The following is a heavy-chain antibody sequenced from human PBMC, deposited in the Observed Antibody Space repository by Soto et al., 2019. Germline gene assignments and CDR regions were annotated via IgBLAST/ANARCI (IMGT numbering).Heavy chain of an antibody. J-gene: IGHJ4*02. CDR1: GFTFSSYA. Sequence: PGGSLRLSCAASGFTFSSYAMSWVRQAPGKGLEWVSAISGSGGSTYYADYVKGRFTISRDNSKNTLYLQMNSLRAEDTAVYYCAKNYDILTGYIDYWGQGTLVTVSS. CDR2: ISGSGGST. D-gene: IGHD3-9*01. CDR3: AKNYDILTGYIDY. V-gene: IGHV3-23*01.